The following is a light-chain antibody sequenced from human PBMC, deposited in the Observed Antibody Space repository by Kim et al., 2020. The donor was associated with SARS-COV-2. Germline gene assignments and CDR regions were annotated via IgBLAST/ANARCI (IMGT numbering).Light chain of an antibody. V-gene: IGKV3-20*01. J-gene: IGKJ2*01. Sequence: EIVLTQSPGILSLSPGERATLSCTSSQTVTTSYLAWYQQRLGQPPRVLIYDVSNRATGVPDRFSAGGSGTHFTLSISGVEPEDFAIYYCQHFGSSTGYTFGPGTKLEI. CDR1: QTVTTSY. CDR2: DVS. CDR3: QHFGSSTGYT.